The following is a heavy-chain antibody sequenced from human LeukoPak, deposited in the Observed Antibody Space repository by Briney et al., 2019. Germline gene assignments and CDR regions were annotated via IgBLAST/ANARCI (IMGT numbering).Heavy chain of an antibody. CDR3: ARAVSSNWGNFDY. Sequence: GGSLRLSCAASGFTFSTYWMHWVRQAPGKGLVWVSRIKTDGSLTIYADSVKGRFTISRDNAKNTLYLQMNSLRAEDTAVYYCARAVSSNWGNFDYWGQGTQVTVSS. J-gene: IGHJ4*02. CDR2: IKTDGSLT. V-gene: IGHV3-74*01. D-gene: IGHD6-13*01. CDR1: GFTFSTYW.